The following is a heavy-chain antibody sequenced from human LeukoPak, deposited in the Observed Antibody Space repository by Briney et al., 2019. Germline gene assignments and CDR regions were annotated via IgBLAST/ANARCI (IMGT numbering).Heavy chain of an antibody. J-gene: IGHJ2*01. D-gene: IGHD6-19*01. CDR1: GGTFSSYA. V-gene: IGHV1-69*01. CDR2: ITPIFGTA. Sequence: GSSVKVSCKASGGTFSSYAISWVRQAPGQGLEWMGGITPIFGTANYAQKFQGRVTITADESTSTAYMELSSLRSEDTAVYHCARAEQWLAPDFDLWGRGTLVTVSS. CDR3: ARAEQWLAPDFDL.